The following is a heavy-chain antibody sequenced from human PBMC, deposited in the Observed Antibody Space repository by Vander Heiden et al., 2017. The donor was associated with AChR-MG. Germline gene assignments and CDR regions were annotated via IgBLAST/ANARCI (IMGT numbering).Heavy chain of an antibody. CDR1: GFTFSASV. D-gene: IGHD3-22*01. Sequence: QVQLVESGGGVVQPGRSLRLPCAASGFTFSASVMHWVRQAPGKGLEWVALISYDGSKIHYADSVKGPFTISRDNSKNMLYLEMSSLRTEDTAVYYCAKDTQPYRENSGYFFDNWGQGTLVTVSS. J-gene: IGHJ4*02. V-gene: IGHV3-30*18. CDR3: AKDTQPYRENSGYFFDN. CDR2: ISYDGSKI.